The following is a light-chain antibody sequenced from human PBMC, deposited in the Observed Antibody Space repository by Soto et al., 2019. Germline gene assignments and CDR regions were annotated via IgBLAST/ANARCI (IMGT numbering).Light chain of an antibody. CDR3: QQYGSSPPYT. Sequence: EVVLTQSPGTLSLSPGERATLSCRASQSISNNYFAWYQQKPGQAPRLLIFGSSDRATGIPHRFSGSGSGTEFTLTISRREPQDFSVYYCQQYGSSPPYTFGQGTKLEIK. CDR2: GSS. V-gene: IGKV3-20*01. CDR1: QSISNNY. J-gene: IGKJ2*01.